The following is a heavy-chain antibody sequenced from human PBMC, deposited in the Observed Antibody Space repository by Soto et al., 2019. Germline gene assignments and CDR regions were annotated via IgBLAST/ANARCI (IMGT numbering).Heavy chain of an antibody. J-gene: IGHJ6*02. D-gene: IGHD2-8*01. CDR3: ARGDSTDCSNGVCSFFYNHDMDV. CDR2: INPKSGGT. V-gene: IGHV1-2*04. Sequence: GSVKVSCKASGYSFTDYHIHWVRQAPGQGLEWLGRINPKSGGTSTAQKFQGWVTMTTDTSITAASMELTRLTSDDTAIYYCARGDSTDCSNGVCSFFYNHDMDVWGQGTTVTVSS. CDR1: GYSFTDYH.